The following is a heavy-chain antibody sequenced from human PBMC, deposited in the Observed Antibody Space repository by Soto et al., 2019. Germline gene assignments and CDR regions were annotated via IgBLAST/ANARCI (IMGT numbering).Heavy chain of an antibody. D-gene: IGHD1-1*01. Sequence: QVQLVESGGGVVQPGRSLRLSCAASGFTFGHFAMHWVRQAPGKGLEWVAIMSYDGSNKYYADSVKGRFTISRDNSKTTLYLQMNSLRADDTAVYYCAREEYNNVYFDYWGQGTLVTVSS. J-gene: IGHJ4*02. V-gene: IGHV3-30-3*01. CDR3: AREEYNNVYFDY. CDR2: MSYDGSNK. CDR1: GFTFGHFA.